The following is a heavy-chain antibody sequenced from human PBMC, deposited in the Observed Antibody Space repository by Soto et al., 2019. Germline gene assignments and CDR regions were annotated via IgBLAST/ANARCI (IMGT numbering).Heavy chain of an antibody. CDR2: ISRDGSSK. J-gene: IGHJ4*02. D-gene: IGHD2-8*01. Sequence: PAGSLRLSCAASGFSFSRYAMHWVRQAPGEGLEWVAVISRDGSSKYYGDSVKGRFTVSRDNSNNTLFLSMTSLRPDDTGVFYCARSRNGAVADSINFWGQGTLVTVSS. CDR1: GFSFSRYA. CDR3: ARSRNGAVADSINF. V-gene: IGHV3-30-3*01.